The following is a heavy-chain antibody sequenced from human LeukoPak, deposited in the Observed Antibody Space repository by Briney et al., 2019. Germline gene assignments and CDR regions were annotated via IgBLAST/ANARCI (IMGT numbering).Heavy chain of an antibody. CDR1: GFTFSPYW. V-gene: IGHV3-72*01. D-gene: IGHD1/OR15-1a*01. CDR2: SRNKASSYTT. Sequence: PGGSLRLSCAASGFTFSPYWMSWVRQAPGKGLEWVGRSRNKASSYTTEYAASVEGRFTISRDVSESSLYLQMNSLRTEDTAVYYCGRIAINANKGMDVWGQGTTVTVSS. CDR3: GRIAINANKGMDV. J-gene: IGHJ6*02.